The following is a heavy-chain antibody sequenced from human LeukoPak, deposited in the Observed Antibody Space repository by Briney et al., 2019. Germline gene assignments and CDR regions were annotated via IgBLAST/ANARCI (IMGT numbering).Heavy chain of an antibody. CDR2: INPNSGGT. D-gene: IGHD3-22*01. Sequence: ASVKVSCKASGYTFTGYYMHWVRQAPGQGLEWMGWINPNSGGTNYAQKFQGRVTMTRDTSISTAYMELSRLRSDDTAVYYCAREGSGLVWYHYDSSGYSDYWGQGTLVTVSS. CDR3: AREGSGLVWYHYDSSGYSDY. J-gene: IGHJ4*02. CDR1: GYTFTGYY. V-gene: IGHV1-2*02.